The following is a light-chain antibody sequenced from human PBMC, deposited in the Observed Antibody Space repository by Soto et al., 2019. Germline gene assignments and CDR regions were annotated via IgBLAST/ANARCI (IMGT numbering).Light chain of an antibody. CDR2: AAS. CDR1: QSISSY. J-gene: IGKJ1*01. CDR3: QQSYSTLWT. Sequence: EIQMTQSPSSLSASVGVRVTITCRASQSISSYLNWYQQKPGKAPKLLIYAASSLQSGVPSRFSGSGSGTDFTLTISSLQPEDFATYYCQQSYSTLWTFGQGTKVDNK. V-gene: IGKV1-39*01.